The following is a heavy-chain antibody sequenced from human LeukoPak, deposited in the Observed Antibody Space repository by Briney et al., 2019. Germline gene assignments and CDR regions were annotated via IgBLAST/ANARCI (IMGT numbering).Heavy chain of an antibody. V-gene: IGHV1-18*01. CDR2: ISAYNGNT. D-gene: IGHD3-22*01. CDR3: ARDRLYYYDSSGYESFDY. J-gene: IGHJ4*02. CDR1: YTFXXXG. Sequence: YTFXXXGISWVRQAPGQGLEWMGWISAYNGNTNYAQKLQGRVTMTTDTSTSTAYMELRSLRSDDTAVYYCARDRLYYYDSSGYESFDYWGQGTLVTVSS.